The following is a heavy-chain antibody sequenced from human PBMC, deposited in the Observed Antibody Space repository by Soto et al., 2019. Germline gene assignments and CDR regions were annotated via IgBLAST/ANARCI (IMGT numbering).Heavy chain of an antibody. V-gene: IGHV3-33*01. Sequence: QVQVVESGGGVVQPGRSLRLSCVASGFTFSDYAMHWVRQAPDKGLEWVAIIWYDGTYKYYSDSVKGRFTISRDNSKNTVFLQMNSLTAEDSAVYHCARDTSCISTSCYYRLDPWGQGTLVTVSS. CDR1: GFTFSDYA. D-gene: IGHD2-2*01. J-gene: IGHJ5*02. CDR3: ARDTSCISTSCYYRLDP. CDR2: IWYDGTYK.